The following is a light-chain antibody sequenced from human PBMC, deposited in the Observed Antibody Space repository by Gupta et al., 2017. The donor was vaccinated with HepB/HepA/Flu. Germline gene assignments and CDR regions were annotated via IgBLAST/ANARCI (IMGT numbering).Light chain of an antibody. J-gene: IGKJ2*01. CDR1: QSLVYSDGNTY. CDR3: KQCTYCPGT. V-gene: IGKV2-30*01. Sequence: DVVLTQSPLSLPVTLGQPASISCRSSQSLVYSDGNTYLNWFHQRPGQSPRRLIYQVSNRDSGVPDRFSGSGSGTDFALRISRVEAEDVGIYYCKQCTYCPGTFGPGTKLEIK. CDR2: QVS.